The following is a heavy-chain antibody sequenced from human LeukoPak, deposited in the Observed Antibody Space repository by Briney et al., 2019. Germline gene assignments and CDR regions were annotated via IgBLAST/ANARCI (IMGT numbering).Heavy chain of an antibody. D-gene: IGHD5-24*01. Sequence: GGSLRLSCAASGFSFSSYRMNWVRQAPGKGLEWVSAISGSGGSTYYADSVKGRFTISRDNSKNTLYLQMNSLRAEDTAVYYCAKDLRDGYKLSDYWGQGTLVTVSS. CDR3: AKDLRDGYKLSDY. J-gene: IGHJ4*02. CDR2: ISGSGGST. V-gene: IGHV3-23*01. CDR1: GFSFSSYR.